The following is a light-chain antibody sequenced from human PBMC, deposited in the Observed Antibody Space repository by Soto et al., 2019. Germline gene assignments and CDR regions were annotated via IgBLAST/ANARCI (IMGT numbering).Light chain of an antibody. CDR3: QQYKGYSGT. CDR1: QSISTW. CDR2: DAS. Sequence: IQMTQSPSTLSSSLGDRVTITCPATQSISTWLAWYQQKPGKAPKLLIYDASTLESGVPSRFSGSGSGTEFPLTISSLRPDDFATYYCQQYKGYSGTFGQGTKVDSK. V-gene: IGKV1-5*01. J-gene: IGKJ1*01.